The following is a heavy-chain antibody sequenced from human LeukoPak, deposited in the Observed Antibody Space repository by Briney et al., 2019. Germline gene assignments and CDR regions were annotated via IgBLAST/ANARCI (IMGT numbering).Heavy chain of an antibody. Sequence: ASVKVSCKVSGGPLSNAISWVRQAPGQGLEWMGGIIPIFGTTNYAQKFQGRLTITTDESTNAVYMQLSSLRSEDTAVYYCARDYTGYSYYYMDVWGKGTTVTVSS. V-gene: IGHV1-69*05. J-gene: IGHJ6*03. CDR1: GGPLSNA. D-gene: IGHD3-16*01. CDR3: ARDYTGYSYYYMDV. CDR2: IIPIFGTT.